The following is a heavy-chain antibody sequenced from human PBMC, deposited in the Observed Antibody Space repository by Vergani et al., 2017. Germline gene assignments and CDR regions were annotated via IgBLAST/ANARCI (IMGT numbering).Heavy chain of an antibody. J-gene: IGHJ4*02. CDR1: GGSINPSSSF. D-gene: IGHD3-10*01. V-gene: IGHV4-39*01. CDR2: INYVGRT. Sequence: QLQLQESGPGLVKPSETLSLICTVSGGSINPSSSFWGWIRQSPGKGLEWIGSINYVGRTYYIPSLQSRATISVDTSKNQFSLKLSSVTAADTAVYYCARRTTMVRGVLEIARYYFDYWGQGTLVTVSS. CDR3: ARRTTMVRGVLEIARYYFDY.